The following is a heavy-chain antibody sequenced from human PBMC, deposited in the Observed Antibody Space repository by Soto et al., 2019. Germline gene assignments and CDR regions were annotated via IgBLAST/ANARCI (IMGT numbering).Heavy chain of an antibody. CDR2: IYPGDSDT. J-gene: IGHJ6*02. CDR1: GYSFTSYW. CDR3: ARQQYDFWSGYNYYYYGMDV. D-gene: IGHD3-3*01. V-gene: IGHV5-51*01. Sequence: GESLKISCNGSGYSFTSYWIGWVRQMPGKGLEWMGIIYPGDSDTRYSPSFQGQVTISADKSISTAYLQWSSLKASDTAMYYCARQQYDFWSGYNYYYYGMDVWGQGTTVTVSS.